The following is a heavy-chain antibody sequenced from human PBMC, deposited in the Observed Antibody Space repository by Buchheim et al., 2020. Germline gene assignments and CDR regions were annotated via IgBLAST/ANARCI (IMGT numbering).Heavy chain of an antibody. V-gene: IGHV3-30*18. CDR3: AKDREEWLVYRYMSINYGMDV. Sequence: QGQLVESGGGVVQPGRSLRLSCSASGFIFNKYGLHWVRQDPGKGLEWVAFVSHDGTEKFYSESVKGRFTISRDDPQTTVYLQMNNLILEDTAVYYCAKDREEWLVYRYMSINYGMDVWGQGNT. J-gene: IGHJ6*02. CDR1: GFIFNKYG. CDR2: VSHDGTEK. D-gene: IGHD3-3*01.